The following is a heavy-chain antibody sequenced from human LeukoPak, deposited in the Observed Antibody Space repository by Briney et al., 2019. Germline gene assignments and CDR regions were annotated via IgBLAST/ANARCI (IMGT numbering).Heavy chain of an antibody. Sequence: SETLSLTCAVSGGSISSSNWWSLVRQPPRKGRGWIGEIYHSGSTNYNPSLKSRVTISVDKSKNQFSLKLSSVTAADTAVYYCARETDYYGSGSFDYWGQGTLVTVSS. CDR2: IYHSGST. CDR3: ARETDYYGSGSFDY. D-gene: IGHD3-10*01. CDR1: GGSISSSNW. J-gene: IGHJ4*02. V-gene: IGHV4-4*02.